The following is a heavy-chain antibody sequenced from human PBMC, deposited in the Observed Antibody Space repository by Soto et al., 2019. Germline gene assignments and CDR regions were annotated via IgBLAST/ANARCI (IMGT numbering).Heavy chain of an antibody. D-gene: IGHD3-3*01. J-gene: IGHJ6*02. CDR2: IIPIFGTA. CDR1: GGTFSSYA. CDR3: AGGYDFWSGYSTDYYYYGMDV. Sequence: ASVKVSCKASGGTFSSYAISWVRQAPGQGLEWMGGIIPIFGTANYVQKFQGRVTITADKSTSTAYMELSSLRSEDTAVYYCAGGYDFWSGYSTDYYYYGMDVWGQGTTVTVSS. V-gene: IGHV1-69*06.